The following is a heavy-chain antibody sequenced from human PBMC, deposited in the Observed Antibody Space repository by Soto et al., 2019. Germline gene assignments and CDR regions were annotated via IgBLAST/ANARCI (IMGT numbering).Heavy chain of an antibody. J-gene: IGHJ5*02. CDR1: GFTFSRYA. CDR3: ARDSPPESASYNCFDP. Sequence: QVQLVESGGGVVQPGRSLRLSCAASGFTFSRYAMHWVRQAPGKGLEWVAMMSYDGNNKQYADSAEGRFVISRDNSKNTLYMQMSSLRADATAVYYCARDSPPESASYNCFDPWGQGTLVTVSS. V-gene: IGHV3-30*09. CDR2: MSYDGNNK.